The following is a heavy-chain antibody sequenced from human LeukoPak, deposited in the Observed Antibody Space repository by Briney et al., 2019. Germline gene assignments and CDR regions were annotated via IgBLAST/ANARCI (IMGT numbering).Heavy chain of an antibody. Sequence: GGSLRLSCAASGFTVSSNYMSWVRQAPGKGLEWVSVIYSGGSTYYADSVKGRFTISRDNSKNTLYLQMNSLRAEDTAVYYCARDYYDSSGAYYFDYWGQGTLVTVSS. CDR3: ARDYYDSSGAYYFDY. J-gene: IGHJ4*02. D-gene: IGHD3-22*01. CDR1: GFTVSSNY. CDR2: IYSGGST. V-gene: IGHV3-53*01.